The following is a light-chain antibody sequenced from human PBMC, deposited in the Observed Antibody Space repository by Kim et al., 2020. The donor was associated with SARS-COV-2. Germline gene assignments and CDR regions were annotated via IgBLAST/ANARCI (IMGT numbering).Light chain of an antibody. CDR3: QQYYSYPYT. CDR2: AAS. V-gene: IGKV1-8*01. CDR1: QGISSY. J-gene: IGKJ2*01. Sequence: AIRITQSPSSLSASTGDRVTITCRASQGISSYLAWYQQKPGKAPKLLIYAASTLQSGVPSRFSGSGSGTDFTLTISCLQSEDFATYYCQQYYSYPYTSGQGTKLEI.